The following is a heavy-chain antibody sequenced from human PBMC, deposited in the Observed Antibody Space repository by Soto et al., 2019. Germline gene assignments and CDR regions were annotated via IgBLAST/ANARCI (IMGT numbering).Heavy chain of an antibody. D-gene: IGHD3-22*01. CDR1: GGSISSGGDY. V-gene: IGHV4-31*03. J-gene: IGHJ5*02. CDR2: IYYSGST. CDR3: ARTSYDSSGTAADP. Sequence: QVQLQESGPGLVKPSQTLSLTCTVSGGSISSGGDYWSWIRQHPGKGLEWIGYIYYSGSTYYNPSLKSRVTISVDTSKNQFSLKLNSVTAADTAVYYCARTSYDSSGTAADPWGQGTLVTVSS.